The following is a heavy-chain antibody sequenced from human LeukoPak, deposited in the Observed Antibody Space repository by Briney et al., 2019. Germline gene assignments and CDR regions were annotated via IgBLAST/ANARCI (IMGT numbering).Heavy chain of an antibody. D-gene: IGHD5-12*01. J-gene: IGHJ4*02. Sequence: GGSLRLSCAASGFTFSRYWMHWVRQAPGKGLVWVSRIDEYGTTINYADSVKGRFTISRNNAGDTLFLQMNSLRAEDTGVYYCATDLSGRQDYWGQGTLVTVSS. CDR3: ATDLSGRQDY. CDR2: IDEYGTTI. CDR1: GFTFSRYW. V-gene: IGHV3-74*01.